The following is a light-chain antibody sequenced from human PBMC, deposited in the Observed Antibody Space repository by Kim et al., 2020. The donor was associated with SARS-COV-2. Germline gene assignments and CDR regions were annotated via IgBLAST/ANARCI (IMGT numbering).Light chain of an antibody. Sequence: QSALTQPASMSGSPGQSITISCTGTSNDIGSYRYISWYQLLPGRAPKLIIFDVTHRPSRVSYRFSGSKSGNTASLTISGLQPEDEADYYCSSFTTSDTYVFGTGTQLTVL. V-gene: IGLV2-14*03. CDR3: SSFTTSDTYV. J-gene: IGLJ1*01. CDR2: DVT. CDR1: SNDIGSYRY.